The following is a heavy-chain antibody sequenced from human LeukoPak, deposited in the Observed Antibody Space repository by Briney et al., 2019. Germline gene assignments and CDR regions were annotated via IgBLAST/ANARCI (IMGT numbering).Heavy chain of an antibody. CDR1: GFTFSSYT. J-gene: IGHJ4*02. D-gene: IGHD6-19*01. Sequence: GGSLRLSCAASGFTFSSYTMHWVREAPDKGLEWVAVISFDRGDKYYADSVKGRFTISRDNSKNTLYLQMNSLRAEDTAVYYCAREGSSGWGFDYWGQGTLVTVSS. CDR2: ISFDRGDK. CDR3: AREGSSGWGFDY. V-gene: IGHV3-30*14.